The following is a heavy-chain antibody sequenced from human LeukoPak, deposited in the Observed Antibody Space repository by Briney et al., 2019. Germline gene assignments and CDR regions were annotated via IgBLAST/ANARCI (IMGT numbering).Heavy chain of an antibody. CDR2: IYYSGST. J-gene: IGHJ3*02. V-gene: IGHV4-39*07. Sequence: SETLSLTCTVSGGSISSSSYYWGWIRQPPGKGLEWIGSIYYSGSTYYNPSLKSRVTISVDTSKNQFSLKLSSVTAADTAVYYCASNVLRFLEWFQWRDHDAFDIWGQGTMVTVSS. CDR1: GGSISSSSYY. D-gene: IGHD3-3*01. CDR3: ASNVLRFLEWFQWRDHDAFDI.